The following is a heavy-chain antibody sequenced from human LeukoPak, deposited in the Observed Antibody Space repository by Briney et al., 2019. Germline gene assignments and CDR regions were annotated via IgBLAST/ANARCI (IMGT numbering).Heavy chain of an antibody. CDR3: ARVLLWFGELYTQGYCYYGMDV. D-gene: IGHD3-10*01. CDR1: GFTFSSYS. Sequence: GGSLRLSCAASGFTFSSYSMNWVRQAPGKGLEWVSSISSSSSYIYYADSVKGRFTISRDNAKNSLYLQMNSLRAEDTAVYYCARVLLWFGELYTQGYCYYGMDVWGQGTTVTVSS. J-gene: IGHJ6*02. CDR2: ISSSSSYI. V-gene: IGHV3-21*01.